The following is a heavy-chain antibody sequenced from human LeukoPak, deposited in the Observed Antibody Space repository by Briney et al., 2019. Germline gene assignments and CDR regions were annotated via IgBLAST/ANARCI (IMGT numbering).Heavy chain of an antibody. CDR3: ARSTIYYGSGSYVSYYYYMDV. D-gene: IGHD3-10*01. J-gene: IGHJ6*03. Sequence: SETLSLTCTVSGGSISSYYWSWIRQPPGKGLEWIGYIYYSGSTNYNPSLKSRVTISVDTSKNQFSLKLSSVTAADTAVYYCARSTIYYGSGSYVSYYYYMDVWGKGTTVTVSS. CDR2: IYYSGST. V-gene: IGHV4-59*01. CDR1: GGSISSYY.